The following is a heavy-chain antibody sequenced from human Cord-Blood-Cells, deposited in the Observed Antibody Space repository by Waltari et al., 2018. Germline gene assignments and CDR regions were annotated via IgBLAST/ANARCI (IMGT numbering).Heavy chain of an antibody. CDR2: INPSRGGT. Sequence: QVQLVQAGAQVKKPGASVKVSCRASGYIFTGFYMHCVLPAPGQGLEWMGWINPSRGGTNDEQKFQGRVTMTRDTSISTAYMELSRLRSDDTAVDCCAHSPVTNFDAFDIWGQGTMVTVSS. V-gene: IGHV1-2*02. J-gene: IGHJ3*02. CDR3: AHSPVTNFDAFDI. CDR1: GYIFTGFY. D-gene: IGHD4-4*01.